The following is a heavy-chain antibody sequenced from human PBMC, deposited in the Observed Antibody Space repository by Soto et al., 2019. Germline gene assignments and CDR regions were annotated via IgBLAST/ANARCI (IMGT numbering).Heavy chain of an antibody. J-gene: IGHJ3*02. CDR1: GFVFSDSA. V-gene: IGHV3-73*01. CDR3: TRHRIIWANPMSTVVRKVGFDI. CDR2: IKDRGNNYAT. D-gene: IGHD4-17*01. Sequence: PGGSLRLSCAASGFVFSDSAIHWVRQSSGKGLEWVARIKDRGNNYATAYAASVTGRFTVSRDDSKNTAYLQINSLKIEDTAIYFCTRHRIIWANPMSTVVRKVGFDIWGQGTMVTVSS.